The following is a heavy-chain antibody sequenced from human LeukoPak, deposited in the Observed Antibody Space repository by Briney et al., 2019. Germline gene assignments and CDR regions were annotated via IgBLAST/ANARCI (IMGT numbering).Heavy chain of an antibody. CDR1: GYTFTSYG. CDR2: ISAYNGNT. CDR3: ATYSSGYYYNYFGY. Sequence: ASVKVSCKASGYTFTSYGISWVRRAPGQGLEWMGWISAYNGNTNYAQKLQGRVTMTTDTSTSTAYMELRSLRSDDTAVYYCATYSSGYYYNYFGYWGQGTLVTVSS. D-gene: IGHD3-22*01. J-gene: IGHJ4*02. V-gene: IGHV1-18*01.